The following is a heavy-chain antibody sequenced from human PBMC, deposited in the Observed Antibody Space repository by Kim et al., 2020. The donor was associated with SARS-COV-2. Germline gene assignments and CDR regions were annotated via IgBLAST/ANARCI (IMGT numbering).Heavy chain of an antibody. J-gene: IGHJ4*02. V-gene: IGHV3-9*01. Sequence: YGDSAKSRSTISRDNAQNSLFLQRNSLKSEDTAVYYCAKALGPRSPYFDDWGQGTLVTVSS. CDR3: AKALGPRSPYFDD. D-gene: IGHD3-10*01.